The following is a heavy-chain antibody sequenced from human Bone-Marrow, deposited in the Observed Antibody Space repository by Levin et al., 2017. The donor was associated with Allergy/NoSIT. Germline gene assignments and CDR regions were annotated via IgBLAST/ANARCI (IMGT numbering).Heavy chain of an antibody. CDR1: GDSINYYY. CDR3: ARDLGARYGSETYYNRGYSDF. V-gene: IGHV4-59*01. J-gene: IGHJ4*02. CDR2: IYYSGST. D-gene: IGHD3-10*01. Sequence: SQTLSLTCTVSGDSINYYYWSWLRQPPGKGLEWIGSIYYSGSTDYNPSLKSRVTISVDTSKNQFSLILRSVTAADTAVCDCARDLGARYGSETYYNRGYSDFWGQGTLVTVSS.